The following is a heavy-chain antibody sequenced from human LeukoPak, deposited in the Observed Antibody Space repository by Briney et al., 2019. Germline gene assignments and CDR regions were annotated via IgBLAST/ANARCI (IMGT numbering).Heavy chain of an antibody. CDR3: AKVRRAVTYYFDY. D-gene: IGHD4-17*01. V-gene: IGHV3-23*01. CDR1: GFTFSSYW. J-gene: IGHJ4*02. Sequence: GGSLRLSCAASGFTFSSYWMSWVRQAPGKGLEWVSAITGSGGRTYYADSVKGRFTISRDNSKNTLYLQMNSLRAEDTAVYYCAKVRRAVTYYFDYWGQGTLVTVSS. CDR2: ITGSGGRT.